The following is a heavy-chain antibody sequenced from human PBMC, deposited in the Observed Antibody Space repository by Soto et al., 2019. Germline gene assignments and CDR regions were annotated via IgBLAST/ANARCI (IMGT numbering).Heavy chain of an antibody. D-gene: IGHD1-1*01. Sequence: GSLRLSCAASGFTVSTNYMSWVRQAPGKGLEWVSVIYSGGSTYYGDSVKGRFTISRDNSKNTLYLQMNSLRVEDTAVYYCAREGWNRTPYYFYGMDVWGQGTTATVSS. CDR3: AREGWNRTPYYFYGMDV. J-gene: IGHJ6*02. CDR2: IYSGGST. V-gene: IGHV3-53*01. CDR1: GFTVSTNY.